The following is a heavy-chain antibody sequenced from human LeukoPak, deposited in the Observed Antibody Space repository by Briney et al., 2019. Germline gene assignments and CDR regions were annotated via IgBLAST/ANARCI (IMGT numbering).Heavy chain of an antibody. V-gene: IGHV3-66*01. CDR1: GFTVSNNY. Sequence: GGSLRLSCAASGFTVSNNYMRWVRQAPGKGLEWVSVIFSGGSTNYADSVKGRLTISRDNSKNTLYLQMNSLRAEDTAVYYCARGGATRYCTNGVCHYFDYWGQGTLVTVSS. D-gene: IGHD2-8*01. J-gene: IGHJ4*02. CDR3: ARGGATRYCTNGVCHYFDY. CDR2: IFSGGST.